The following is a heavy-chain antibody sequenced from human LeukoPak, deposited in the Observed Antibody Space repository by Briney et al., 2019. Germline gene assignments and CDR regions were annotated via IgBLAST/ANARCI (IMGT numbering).Heavy chain of an antibody. CDR2: IWYDGSNK. CDR3: ARDTSGSYKAFDI. D-gene: IGHD3-10*01. V-gene: IGHV3-33*01. CDR1: GYTFSTYG. Sequence: GGSLRLSCAASGYTFSTYGMHWVRQAPGKGLEWVAVIWYDGSNKYYADSVKGRFTISRDNSKNTLYLQMNSLRAEDTAVYYCARDTSGSYKAFDIWGQGTMVTVSS. J-gene: IGHJ3*02.